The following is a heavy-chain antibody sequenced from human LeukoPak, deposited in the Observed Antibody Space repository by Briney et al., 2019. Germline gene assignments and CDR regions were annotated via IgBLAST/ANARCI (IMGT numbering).Heavy chain of an antibody. CDR2: IYYSGST. CDR3: ARTGGTVTAWEGYYYYYGMDV. Sequence: PSETLSLTCTASGGSISSYYWSWIRQPPGKGLEWIGYIYYSGSTNYNPSLKSRVTISVDTSKNQFSLKLSSVTAADTAVYYCARTGGTVTAWEGYYYYYGMDVWGQGTTVTVSS. CDR1: GGSISSYY. D-gene: IGHD4-17*01. V-gene: IGHV4-59*01. J-gene: IGHJ6*02.